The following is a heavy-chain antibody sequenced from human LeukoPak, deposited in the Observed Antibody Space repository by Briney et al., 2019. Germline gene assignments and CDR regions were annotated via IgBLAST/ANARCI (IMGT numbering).Heavy chain of an antibody. D-gene: IGHD3-16*01. CDR3: AREILTGGKAFDI. CDR2: IIPIFGTT. V-gene: IGHV1-69*05. CDR1: GGTFSSYA. J-gene: IGHJ3*02. Sequence: SVKVSCKASGGTFSSYAISWVRQAPGQGLEWMGGIIPIFGTTNYAQKFQGRVTITTDESTSTAYMELSSLRSEDTAVYYCAREILTGGKAFDIWGQGTMVTVSS.